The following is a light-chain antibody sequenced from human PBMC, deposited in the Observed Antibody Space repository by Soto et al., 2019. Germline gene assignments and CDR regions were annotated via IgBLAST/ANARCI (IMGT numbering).Light chain of an antibody. CDR1: SSNIGNNY. CDR3: GTWDSSLSAYV. V-gene: IGLV1-51*01. CDR2: DNN. J-gene: IGLJ1*01. Sequence: QSVLTQPPSVSAAPGQKVTISCSGSSSNIGNNYVSWYQQLPGTAPKLLIYDNNKRPSGIPDRFSGPKSGTSATLGIAGLQTGDEADYYCGTWDSSLSAYVFGTG.